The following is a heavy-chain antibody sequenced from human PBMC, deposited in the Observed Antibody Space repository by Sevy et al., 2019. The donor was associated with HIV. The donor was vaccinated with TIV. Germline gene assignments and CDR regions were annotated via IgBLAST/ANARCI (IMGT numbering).Heavy chain of an antibody. CDR3: ARDRYYDASGYYYYYYGMDV. CDR1: VFTVSGNY. J-gene: IGHJ6*02. CDR2: IDSGGST. V-gene: IGHV3-66*01. Sequence: GGSLRLSCEASVFTVSGNYMAWVRLAPGKGLEWVSLIDSGGSTYYADSVKGRFTISRDNAKNTLYLQMNPLRAEYTAVYFCARDRYYDASGYYYYYYGMDVWGQGTTVTVSS. D-gene: IGHD3-22*01.